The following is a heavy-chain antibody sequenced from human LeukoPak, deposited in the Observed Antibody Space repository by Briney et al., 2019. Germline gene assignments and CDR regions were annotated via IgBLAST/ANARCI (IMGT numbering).Heavy chain of an antibody. CDR3: ARLPSTVVTDAFDI. D-gene: IGHD4-23*01. CDR1: GGSFSGYY. V-gene: IGHV4-34*01. Sequence: SETLSLTCAVYGGSFSGYYWSWIRQPPGKGLEWIGEINHSGSTNYNPSLKSRVTISVDTSKNQFSLKLSSVTAADTAVYYCARLPSTVVTDAFDIWGQGTMVTVSS. CDR2: INHSGST. J-gene: IGHJ3*02.